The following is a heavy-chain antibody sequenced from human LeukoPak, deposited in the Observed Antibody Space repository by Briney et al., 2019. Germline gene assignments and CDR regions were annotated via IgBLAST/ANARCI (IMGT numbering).Heavy chain of an antibody. CDR1: GYSFTSYW. D-gene: IGHD6-13*01. Sequence: GESLKISCKGSGYSFTSYWIGWVRQMPGKGLEWMGIIYPGDSDTRYSPSFQGQVTISADKSISTAYLQWTSLKASDTAMYYCARHPPDPAAAGFPFDYWGQGTLVTVSS. J-gene: IGHJ4*02. CDR3: ARHPPDPAAAGFPFDY. V-gene: IGHV5-51*01. CDR2: IYPGDSDT.